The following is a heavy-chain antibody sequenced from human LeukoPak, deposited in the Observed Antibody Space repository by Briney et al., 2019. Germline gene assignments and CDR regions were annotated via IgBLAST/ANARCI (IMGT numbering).Heavy chain of an antibody. CDR3: ARDLARLVFNDAFDI. V-gene: IGHV1-46*01. J-gene: IGHJ3*02. CDR1: GYTFTSYY. Sequence: GASVKVSCKASGYTFTSYYMHWVRQAPGQGLEWMGIINPSGGSTSYAQKLQGRVTMTRDMSTSTVYMELSSLRSEDTAVYYCARDLARLVFNDAFDIWGQGTMVTVSS. D-gene: IGHD5-12*01. CDR2: INPSGGST.